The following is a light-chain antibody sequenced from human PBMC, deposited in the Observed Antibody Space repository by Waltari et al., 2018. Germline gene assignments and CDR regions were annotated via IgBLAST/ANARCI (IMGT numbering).Light chain of an antibody. J-gene: IGLJ2*01. CDR1: KNAIGPFNF. CDR3: CSYAGGSRVI. V-gene: IGLV2-23*01. Sequence: QSALTQPASLSGSPGQSIPISCAGTKNAIGPFNFVPWFQQFPGQAPKLIVSEATKRPSGVSYRFSGSKSGNTASLTISGLQAEDEADYYCCSYAGGSRVIFGGGTKLTVL. CDR2: EAT.